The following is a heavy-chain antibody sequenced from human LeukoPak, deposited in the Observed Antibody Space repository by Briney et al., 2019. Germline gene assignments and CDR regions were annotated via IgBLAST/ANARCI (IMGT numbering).Heavy chain of an antibody. V-gene: IGHV3-30-3*01. CDR1: GFTFSSYA. D-gene: IGHD3-10*01. CDR2: ISYDGSNK. Sequence: GGSLRLSCAASGFTFSSYAMHWVRQAPGKGLEWVAVISYDGSNKYYADSVKRRFTISRDNSKNTLYLQMNSLRAEDTAVYYCARDLDWGPYGFGHWGQGTLVTVSS. J-gene: IGHJ1*01. CDR3: ARDLDWGPYGFGH.